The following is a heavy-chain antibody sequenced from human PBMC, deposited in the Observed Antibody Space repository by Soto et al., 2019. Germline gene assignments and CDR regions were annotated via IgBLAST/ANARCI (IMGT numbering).Heavy chain of an antibody. J-gene: IGHJ2*01. CDR3: AKDIWGWYFDL. V-gene: IGHV3-9*01. D-gene: IGHD7-27*01. CDR1: GFTFDDYA. Sequence: EVQLVESGGGLVQPGRSLRLSCAASGFTFDDYAMHWVRQAPGKGLEWVSGISWNSGSIGYADSVKGRFTISRDNAKNSLYLQMNSLRAEDTAFYYCAKDIWGWYFDLWGRGTLVTVSS. CDR2: ISWNSGSI.